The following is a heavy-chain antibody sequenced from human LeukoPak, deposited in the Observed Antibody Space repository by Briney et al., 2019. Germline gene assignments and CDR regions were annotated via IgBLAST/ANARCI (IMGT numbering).Heavy chain of an antibody. V-gene: IGHV4-59*12. CDR1: GGSISTYY. CDR2: IYYSGTT. CDR3: ARVGAEYYFDY. Sequence: SETLSLTCTVSGGSISTYYWNWIRQPPGKGLEWIGYIYYSGTTNYNPSLKSRVSMSVDTSKNQFSLKLSSVTAADTAVYYCARVGAEYYFDYWGQGTLVTVSS. J-gene: IGHJ4*02. D-gene: IGHD1-26*01.